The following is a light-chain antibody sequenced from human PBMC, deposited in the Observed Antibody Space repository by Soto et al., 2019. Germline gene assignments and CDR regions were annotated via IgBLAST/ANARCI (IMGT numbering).Light chain of an antibody. CDR2: AAS. Sequence: DIQMAQSPSSLSASVGDRVTITCRASQSIISYLNWYQQKPGKAPKLLIYAASSLQSGVPSRFSGSGSGTDYTLTISSLQPEDFATYYCQQSYRTPTFGQGTRLEIK. CDR3: QQSYRTPT. CDR1: QSIISY. V-gene: IGKV1-39*01. J-gene: IGKJ5*01.